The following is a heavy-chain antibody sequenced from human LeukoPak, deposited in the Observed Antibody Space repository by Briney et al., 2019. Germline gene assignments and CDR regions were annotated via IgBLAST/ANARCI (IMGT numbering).Heavy chain of an antibody. V-gene: IGHV3-21*01. CDR3: ASGFSSSPYFDY. D-gene: IGHD6-6*01. CDR2: ITGSSSYI. CDR1: GFTFSTYY. J-gene: IGHJ4*02. Sequence: PGGSLRLPCAASGFTFSTYYMNWVRQAPGEGLEWVSFITGSSSYIYYTDSVKGRFTISRDNAKNSLFLQMNSLRDEDTAVYYCASGFSSSPYFDYWGQGTLVTVSS.